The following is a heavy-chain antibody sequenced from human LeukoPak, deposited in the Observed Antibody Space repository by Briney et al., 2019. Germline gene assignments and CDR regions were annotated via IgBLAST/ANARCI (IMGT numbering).Heavy chain of an antibody. V-gene: IGHV3-23*01. Sequence: GGSLRLSCAASGFTSSSYAMTWVRQAPGRGLEWVSSVDGGGGGTYYADSVKGRFTISRDNSKNTLYLQMNSLRAEDTAVYYCAREYSSSSGRSFDYWGQGTLVTVSS. CDR1: GFTSSSYA. J-gene: IGHJ4*02. CDR3: AREYSSSSGRSFDY. D-gene: IGHD6-6*01. CDR2: VDGGGGGT.